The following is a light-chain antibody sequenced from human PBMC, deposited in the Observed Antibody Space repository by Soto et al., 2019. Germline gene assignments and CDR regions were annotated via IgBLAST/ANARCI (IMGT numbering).Light chain of an antibody. V-gene: IGKV1-5*01. CDR1: QNINIW. CDR2: DAP. CDR3: QQYSNYRT. J-gene: IGKJ1*01. Sequence: DIQMTQSPSTLSASEGDRVTITCRASQNINIWLAWYQQKPGKAPKLLIYDAPSLESGVPSRFSGSGSGTEFTLTISSLQPDDFATYYCQQYSNYRTFGQGTKVEIK.